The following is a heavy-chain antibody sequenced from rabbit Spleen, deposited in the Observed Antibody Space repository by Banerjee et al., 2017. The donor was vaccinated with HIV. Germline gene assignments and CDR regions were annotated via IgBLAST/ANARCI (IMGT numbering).Heavy chain of an antibody. CDR2: VYAGNSVTT. J-gene: IGHJ4*01. Sequence: EESGGDLVKPEGSLTLTCTASGFSFSSSYWICWVRQAPGKGLEWIACVYAGNSVTTYYASWAKGRFTISKTSSTTVTLQMTSLTAADTATYFCARARAGVIGWNFGLWGPGTLVTVS. CDR1: GFSFSSSYW. V-gene: IGHV1S45*01. D-gene: IGHD4-1*01. CDR3: ARARAGVIGWNFGL.